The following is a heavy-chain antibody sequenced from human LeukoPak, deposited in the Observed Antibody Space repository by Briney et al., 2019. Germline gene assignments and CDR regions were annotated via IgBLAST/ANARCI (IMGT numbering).Heavy chain of an antibody. J-gene: IGHJ6*03. CDR2: INPNSGGT. CDR1: GYTFTGYY. V-gene: IGHV1-2*02. Sequence: ASVKVSCKASGYTFTGYYMHWVRQAPGQGLEWVGWINPNSGGTNYAQKFQGRVTMTRDTSISTAYMELSRLRSDDTAVYYCARSPTGSYYMDVWGKGTTVTISS. CDR3: ARSPTGSYYMDV. D-gene: IGHD1-26*01.